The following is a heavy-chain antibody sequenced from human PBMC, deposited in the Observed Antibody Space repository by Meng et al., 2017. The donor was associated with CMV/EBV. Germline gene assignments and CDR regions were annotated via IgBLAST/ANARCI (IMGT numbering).Heavy chain of an antibody. J-gene: IGHJ5*02. CDR3: ARPWINYNWFDP. CDR1: GGSMANVNYY. V-gene: IGHV4-39*01. Sequence: SETLSLTCTVSGGSMANVNYYWGWIRQPPGKGLEWIGNVYYNGNTYYNSSLKSRVSISADTSKNQFFLKLSSVTAADTAVYYCARPWINYNWFDPWGQGTLVTVSS. D-gene: IGHD5-12*01. CDR2: VYYNGNT.